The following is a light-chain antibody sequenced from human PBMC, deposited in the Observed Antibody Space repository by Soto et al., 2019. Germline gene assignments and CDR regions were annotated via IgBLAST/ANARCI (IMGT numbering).Light chain of an antibody. CDR1: QSISSW. V-gene: IGKV1-5*03. CDR3: QQYNSYPWT. Sequence: DIPMTQSPSTLSESAGARVTITCRASQSISSWLAWYQQKPGKAPKLLIYKASSLESGVPSRVSGSGSGTEVTLTSSSLQPDDFATYYGQQYNSYPWTFGQGTKVEI. J-gene: IGKJ1*01. CDR2: KAS.